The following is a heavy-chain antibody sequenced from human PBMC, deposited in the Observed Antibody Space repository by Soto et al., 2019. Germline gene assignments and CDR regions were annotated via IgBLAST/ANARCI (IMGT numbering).Heavy chain of an antibody. V-gene: IGHV4-30-4*01. J-gene: IGHJ4*02. D-gene: IGHD3-10*01. CDR1: GGSISSGDYY. CDR3: ARWWFGEFFDY. Sequence: QVQLQESGPGLVKPSQTLSLTCTVSGGSISSGDYYWSWIRQPPGKGLEWIGYIYYSGSTYYNPSLKRRVNISVDTSKDQFYLKRRSVTAADPAVYYWARWWFGEFFDYWGQGTLVTVSS. CDR2: IYYSGST.